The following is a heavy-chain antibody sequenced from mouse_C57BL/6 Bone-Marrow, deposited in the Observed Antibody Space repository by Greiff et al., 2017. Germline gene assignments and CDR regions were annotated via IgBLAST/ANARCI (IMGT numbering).Heavy chain of an antibody. CDR1: GYSITSGYY. Sequence: ESGPGLVKPSQSLSLTCSVTGYSITSGYYWNWIRQFPGNKLEWMGYISYDGSNNYNPSLKNRISITRDTSKNQFFLKLNSVTTEDTATYYCARALYYYGSSDYWGQGTTLTVSS. D-gene: IGHD1-1*01. CDR2: ISYDGSN. CDR3: ARALYYYGSSDY. J-gene: IGHJ2*01. V-gene: IGHV3-6*01.